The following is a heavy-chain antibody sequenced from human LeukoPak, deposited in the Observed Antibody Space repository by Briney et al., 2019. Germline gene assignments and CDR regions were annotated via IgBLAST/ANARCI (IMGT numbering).Heavy chain of an antibody. D-gene: IGHD6-13*01. J-gene: IGHJ5*02. CDR1: GYTFTGYY. V-gene: IGHV1-2*02. Sequence: ASVKVSCKASGYTFTGYYMHWVRQAPGQGLEWMGWINPNSGGTNYAQKFQGRVTMTRDTSISTAYMEPSRLRSDDTAVYYCARVTRIAAAGTWVSWFDPWGQGTLVTVSS. CDR2: INPNSGGT. CDR3: ARVTRIAAAGTWVSWFDP.